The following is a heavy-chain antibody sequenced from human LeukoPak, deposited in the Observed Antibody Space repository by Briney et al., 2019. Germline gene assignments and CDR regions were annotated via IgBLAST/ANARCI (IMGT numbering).Heavy chain of an antibody. J-gene: IGHJ4*02. CDR2: INHSGST. Sequence: SETLSLTCAVYGGSFSGYYWSWIRQPPGKGLEWIGEINHSGSTNYNPSLKSRVTMSVDTSKNQFSLKLSSVTAADTAVYYCARDKGPGIAAAGTDYWGQGTLVTVSS. CDR3: ARDKGPGIAAAGTDY. D-gene: IGHD6-13*01. V-gene: IGHV4-34*01. CDR1: GGSFSGYY.